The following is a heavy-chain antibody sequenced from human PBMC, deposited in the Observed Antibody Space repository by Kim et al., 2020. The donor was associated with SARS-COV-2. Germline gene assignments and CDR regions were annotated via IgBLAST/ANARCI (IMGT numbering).Heavy chain of an antibody. CDR2: INAGNGNT. Sequence: ASVKVSCKASGYTFTSYAMHWVRQAPGQRLEWMGWINAGNGNTKYSQKFQGRVTITRDTSASTAYMELSSLRSEDTAVYYCARDHVLRFLEWLGFDPWGQGTLVTVSS. J-gene: IGHJ5*02. CDR1: GYTFTSYA. CDR3: ARDHVLRFLEWLGFDP. V-gene: IGHV1-3*01. D-gene: IGHD3-3*01.